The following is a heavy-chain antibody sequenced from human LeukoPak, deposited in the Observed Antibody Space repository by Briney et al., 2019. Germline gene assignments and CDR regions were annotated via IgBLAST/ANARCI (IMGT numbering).Heavy chain of an antibody. V-gene: IGHV3-30*02. D-gene: IGHD6-13*01. CDR2: IRYDGSNK. CDR1: GFTFSSYG. CDR3: ARQLTGYSSSWYEGGY. J-gene: IGHJ4*02. Sequence: PGGSLRLSCAASGFTFSSYGMHWVRQAPGKGLEWVAFIRYDGSNKYYADSVKGRFTISRDNSKNTLYLQMNSLRAEDTAVYYCARQLTGYSSSWYEGGYWGQGTLVAVSS.